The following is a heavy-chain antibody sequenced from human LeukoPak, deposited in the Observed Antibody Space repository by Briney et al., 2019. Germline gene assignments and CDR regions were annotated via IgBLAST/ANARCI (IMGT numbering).Heavy chain of an antibody. CDR1: GGSFSGYY. Sequence: PSETLSLTCAVYGGSFSGYYWSWIRQPPGKGLEWIGEINHSGSTNYNPSLKSRVTISVDTSKNQFSLKLSSVNAADTAVYYCASTTVTAIYYYYYYMDVWGKGTTVAVSS. J-gene: IGHJ6*03. V-gene: IGHV4-34*01. CDR3: ASTTVTAIYYYYYYMDV. D-gene: IGHD4-17*01. CDR2: INHSGST.